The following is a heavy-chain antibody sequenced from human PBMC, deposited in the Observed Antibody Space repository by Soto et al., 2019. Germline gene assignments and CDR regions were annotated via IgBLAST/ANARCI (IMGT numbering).Heavy chain of an antibody. CDR1: GYIFGSYG. CDR3: ARDLMVAAAGKNWFDA. CDR2: ISGYNGDT. V-gene: IGHV1-18*01. D-gene: IGHD6-13*01. Sequence: QIQLVQPGGEVKKPGASVRVSCKASGYIFGSYGISWVRQAPGQGLEWMGWISGYNGDTIYAQKYQDRVTMTTDTSTSTGYMELRSLKSDDTAVYYCARDLMVAAAGKNWFDAWGQGTLVAVSS. J-gene: IGHJ5*02.